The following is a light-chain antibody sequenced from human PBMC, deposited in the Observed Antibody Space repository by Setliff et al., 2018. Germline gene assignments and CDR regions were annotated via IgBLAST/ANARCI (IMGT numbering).Light chain of an antibody. Sequence: QSVLTQPASVSGSPGQPITISCTGTSSDVGGYDFVSWYQQHPGKAPKLMIFDVLNRPSGVSDRFSGSKSGNTASLTITGLQAEDEADYYCSSYTSSSTLFGTGTKVTVL. CDR1: SSDVGGYDF. V-gene: IGLV2-14*03. CDR3: SSYTSSSTL. CDR2: DVL. J-gene: IGLJ1*01.